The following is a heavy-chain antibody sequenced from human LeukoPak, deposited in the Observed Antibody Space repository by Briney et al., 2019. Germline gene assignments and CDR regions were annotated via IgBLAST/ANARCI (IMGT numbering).Heavy chain of an antibody. CDR3: AKGGYSSGWYSDRGGHFDY. Sequence: GGSLRLSCAASGFTFSSYAMSWVRQAPGKGLGWVSAISGSGGSTYYADSVKGRFTISRDNSKNTLYLQMNSLRAENTAVYYCAKGGYSSGWYSDRGGHFDYWGQGTLVTVSS. CDR2: ISGSGGST. CDR1: GFTFSSYA. D-gene: IGHD6-19*01. V-gene: IGHV3-23*01. J-gene: IGHJ4*02.